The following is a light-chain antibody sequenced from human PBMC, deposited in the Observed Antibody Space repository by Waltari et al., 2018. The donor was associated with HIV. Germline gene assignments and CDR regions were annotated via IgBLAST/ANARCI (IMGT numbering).Light chain of an antibody. V-gene: IGLV2-14*01. CDR2: EVS. CDR3: GSYTATNALM. CDR1: TSAAASFDY. Sequence: QSALTQPAYVSGSPGQSITISCTGPTSAAASFDYVSWYQPHPGKVPKLIIYEVSFRASGLSTRFSASKSGNTTSLAISGLQAEDGAVYYGGSYTATNALMSGGWTKLTVL. J-gene: IGLJ3*02.